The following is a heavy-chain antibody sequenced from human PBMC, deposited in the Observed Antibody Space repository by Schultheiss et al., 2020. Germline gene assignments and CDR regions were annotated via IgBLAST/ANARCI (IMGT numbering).Heavy chain of an antibody. V-gene: IGHV5-10-1*01. CDR3: ARSLVAAYNWFDP. Sequence: GESLKISCKGSGYSFTTYWIGWVRQRPGKGLEWMGRIDPSDSYTNYSPSFQGHVTISADKSISTAYLQWSSLKASDTAMYYCARSLVAAYNWFDPWGQGTLVTVSS. D-gene: IGHD2-15*01. CDR1: GYSFTTYW. J-gene: IGHJ5*02. CDR2: IDPSDSYT.